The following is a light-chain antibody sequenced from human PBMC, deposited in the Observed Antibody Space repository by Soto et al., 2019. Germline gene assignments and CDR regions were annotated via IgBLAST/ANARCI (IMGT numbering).Light chain of an antibody. CDR1: QSLGYSDGNTY. CDR2: QVS. J-gene: IGKJ1*01. CDR3: MQGTHWPKT. V-gene: IGKV2-30*01. Sequence: DVVMTQSPLSLTVTVGQPASISCRSSQSLGYSDGNTYLSWFQQGPGQSPRRLIYQVSKRDSGVPDRFSDSGSGTDFTLKISRVEADDVGIYYCMQGTHWPKTFGQGTKVEIK.